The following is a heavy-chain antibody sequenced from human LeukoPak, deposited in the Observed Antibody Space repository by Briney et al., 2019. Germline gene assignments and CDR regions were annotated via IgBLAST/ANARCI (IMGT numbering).Heavy chain of an antibody. CDR1: GGSFSGYY. CDR3: ARGSNSYGTYYYYYYGMDV. J-gene: IGHJ6*02. Sequence: PSETLSLTCAVYGGSFSGYYWSWIRQPPGKGLEWMGEINHSGSTNYNPSLKSRVTISVDTSKNQFSLKLSSVTAADTAVYYCARGSNSYGTYYYYYYGMDVWGQGTTVTVSS. D-gene: IGHD5-18*01. V-gene: IGHV4-34*01. CDR2: INHSGST.